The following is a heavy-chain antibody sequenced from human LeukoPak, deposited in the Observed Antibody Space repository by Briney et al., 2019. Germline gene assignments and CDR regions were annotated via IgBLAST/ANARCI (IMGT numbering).Heavy chain of an antibody. CDR2: ISYDGSNK. V-gene: IGHV3-30*04. CDR1: GFTFSSYA. J-gene: IGHJ3*02. Sequence: GGSLRLSCAASGFTFSSYAMHWVRQAPGKGLEWVAVISYDGSNKYYADSVKGRFTISRDNSKNTLYLQMNSLRAEDTAVYYCARGVGLWFGTFNDAFDIWGQGTMVTVSS. CDR3: ARGVGLWFGTFNDAFDI. D-gene: IGHD3-10*01.